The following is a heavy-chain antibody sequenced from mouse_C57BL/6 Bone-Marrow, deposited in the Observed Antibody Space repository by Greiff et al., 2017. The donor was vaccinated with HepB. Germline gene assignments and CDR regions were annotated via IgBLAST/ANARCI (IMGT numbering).Heavy chain of an antibody. Sequence: QVQLQQPGAELVRPGSSVKLSCKASGYTFTSYWMDWVKQRPGQGLEWIGNIYPSDSETHYNQKFKDKATLTVDKSSSTAYMQLSSLTSEDSAVYYCAREGYPPFAYWGQGTLVTVSA. CDR3: AREGYPPFAY. CDR1: GYTFTSYW. J-gene: IGHJ3*01. D-gene: IGHD3-2*02. V-gene: IGHV1-61*01. CDR2: IYPSDSET.